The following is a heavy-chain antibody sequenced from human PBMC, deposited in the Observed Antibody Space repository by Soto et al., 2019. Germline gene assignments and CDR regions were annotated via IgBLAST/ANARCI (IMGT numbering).Heavy chain of an antibody. CDR2: TYSGGTT. J-gene: IGHJ5*02. CDR1: GFTVSSYH. CDR3: ARGPEGALLPIWFDP. Sequence: GSLRLSCAASGFTVSSYHMSWVRQAPGKGLEWVSVTYSGGTTYYPDSVKGRFTISRDKSKNTLYLQMNSLRAEDTALYYCARGPEGALLPIWFDPWGQGTLVTVSS. D-gene: IGHD2-15*01. V-gene: IGHV3-53*01.